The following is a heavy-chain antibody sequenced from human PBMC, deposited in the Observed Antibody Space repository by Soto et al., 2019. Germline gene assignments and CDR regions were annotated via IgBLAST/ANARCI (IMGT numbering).Heavy chain of an antibody. CDR3: ARSGGYDVLLPAGTH. D-gene: IGHD2-2*01. Sequence: GGSLRLSCAASGFTFSSYAMSWVRQAPGKGLEWVSAISGSGGSTYYADSVKGRFTISRDNSKNTLYLQMSSLRAEDTAVYYCARSGGYDVLLPAGTHWGQGTLVTVSS. CDR2: ISGSGGST. V-gene: IGHV3-23*01. J-gene: IGHJ4*02. CDR1: GFTFSSYA.